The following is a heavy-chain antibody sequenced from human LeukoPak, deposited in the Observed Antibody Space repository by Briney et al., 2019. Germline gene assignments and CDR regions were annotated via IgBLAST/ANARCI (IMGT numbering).Heavy chain of an antibody. CDR2: IIPILGTA. D-gene: IGHD5-12*01. V-gene: IGHV1-69*05. Sequence: ASVKVSCKASGGTFSSYAISWVRQAPGQGLEWMGGIIPILGTANYAQKFQGRATITTDESTSTAYMELSSLRSEDTAVYYCARVPVGGYSGYDRRYFDYWGQGTLVTVSS. CDR3: ARVPVGGYSGYDRRYFDY. CDR1: GGTFSSYA. J-gene: IGHJ4*02.